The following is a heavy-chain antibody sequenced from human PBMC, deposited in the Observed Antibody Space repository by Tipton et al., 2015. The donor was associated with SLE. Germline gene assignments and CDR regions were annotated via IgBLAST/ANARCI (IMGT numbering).Heavy chain of an antibody. V-gene: IGHV1-46*01. D-gene: IGHD3-10*01. Sequence: QLVQSGAEVKKPGESLKISCKGSGYTFTSYYMHWVRQAPGQGLEWMGIINPSGGSTSYAQKFQGRVTITADKSTSTAYMELSSLRSEDTAVYYCAREPNYYGSGSSHPWGQGTLVTVSS. CDR3: AREPNYYGSGSSHP. CDR1: GYTFTSYY. J-gene: IGHJ5*02. CDR2: INPSGGST.